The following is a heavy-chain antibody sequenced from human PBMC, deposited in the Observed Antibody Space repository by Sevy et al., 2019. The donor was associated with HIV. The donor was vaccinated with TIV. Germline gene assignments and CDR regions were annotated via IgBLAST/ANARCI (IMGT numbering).Heavy chain of an antibody. V-gene: IGHV3-23*01. Sequence: GGSLRLSCAASGLTFSSYAMSWVRQAPGKGLEWVSSISGSGGRTYYADSVKGRFTISRDNSKNTLYLQMNSLRAEDTAVYHCAKMNPYSSGWYYWGQGTLVTVSS. CDR1: GLTFSSYA. CDR2: ISGSGGRT. J-gene: IGHJ4*02. CDR3: AKMNPYSSGWYY. D-gene: IGHD6-19*01.